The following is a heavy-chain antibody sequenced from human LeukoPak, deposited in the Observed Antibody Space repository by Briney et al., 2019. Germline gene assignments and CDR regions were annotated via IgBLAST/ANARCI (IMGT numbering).Heavy chain of an antibody. CDR1: GYTFTGYY. CDR2: INPNSGGT. CDR3: ASSSGYLNWFDP. D-gene: IGHD2-2*03. Sequence: ASVKVSCKASGYTFTGYYMHWVRQAPGQGLEWMGWINPNSGGTNYAQKFQGRVTVTRDTSISTAYMELSRLRSDDTAVYYCASSSGYLNWFDPWGQGTLVTVSS. V-gene: IGHV1-2*02. J-gene: IGHJ5*02.